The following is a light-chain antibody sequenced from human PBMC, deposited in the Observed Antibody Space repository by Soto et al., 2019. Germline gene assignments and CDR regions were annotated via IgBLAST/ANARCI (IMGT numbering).Light chain of an antibody. CDR1: QNVDNNF. CDR3: QQYGILPYT. V-gene: IGKV3-20*01. J-gene: IGKJ2*01. CDR2: GAS. Sequence: ENVLTQSPGTLSLSPGERATLSCRASQNVDNNFLAWYQHKPGQPPRLLIFGASIRAAGIPDRCSGSGSGTDFSLSISRLEPEDFGVYHCQQYGILPYTFGQGTKLDI.